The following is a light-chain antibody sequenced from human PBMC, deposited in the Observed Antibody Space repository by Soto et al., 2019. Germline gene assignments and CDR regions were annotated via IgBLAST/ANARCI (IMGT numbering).Light chain of an antibody. CDR3: QQYNNWPET. J-gene: IGKJ1*01. Sequence: EIVMTQSPATLSVSPGERATLSCRASQSVRSNLAWYQHKPGQAPRLLIYVASSRPAGVPARFSGSGSGTEFTLTISSLQSEDFAVYYCQQYNNWPETSGQGTKVEIK. CDR1: QSVRSN. V-gene: IGKV3-15*01. CDR2: VAS.